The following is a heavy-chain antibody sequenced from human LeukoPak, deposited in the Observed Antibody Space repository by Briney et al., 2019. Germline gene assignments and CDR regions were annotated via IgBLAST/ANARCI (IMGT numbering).Heavy chain of an antibody. Sequence: SETLSLTCAVYGGSFSGYYWSWIRQPPGKGLEWIGEINRSGSTNYNPSLKSRVTISVDTSKNQFSLKLSSVTAADTAVYYCAIRIAVAGTLSWFDPWGRGTLVTVSS. CDR3: AIRIAVAGTLSWFDP. J-gene: IGHJ5*02. CDR1: GGSFSGYY. CDR2: INRSGST. V-gene: IGHV4-34*01. D-gene: IGHD6-19*01.